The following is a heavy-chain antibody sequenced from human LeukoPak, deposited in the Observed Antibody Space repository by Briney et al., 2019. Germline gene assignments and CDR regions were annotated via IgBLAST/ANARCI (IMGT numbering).Heavy chain of an antibody. Sequence: ASVKVSCKASGYIFTDYYMHWVRQAPGQGLEWMGWINPYSGATTYAQKFQDRVTMTRDTSISTAYMELSSLRSDDTAVFYCAREPGPAPPMGFDYWGQGTLVTVSS. CDR3: AREPGPAPPMGFDY. D-gene: IGHD1-14*01. CDR2: INPYSGAT. J-gene: IGHJ4*02. V-gene: IGHV1-2*02. CDR1: GYIFTDYY.